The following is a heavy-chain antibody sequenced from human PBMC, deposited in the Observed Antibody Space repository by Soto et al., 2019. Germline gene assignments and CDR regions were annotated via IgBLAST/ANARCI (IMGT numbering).Heavy chain of an antibody. J-gene: IGHJ4*02. CDR2: ISYDGSNK. Sequence: GGSLRLSCAASGFTFSSYGMHWVRQAPGKGLEWVAVISYDGSNKYYADSVKGRFTISRDNSKNTLYLQMNSLRAEDTAVYYCANSRYYYGSGSYPAYWGQGTLVTVSS. D-gene: IGHD3-10*01. CDR1: GFTFSSYG. CDR3: ANSRYYYGSGSYPAY. V-gene: IGHV3-30*18.